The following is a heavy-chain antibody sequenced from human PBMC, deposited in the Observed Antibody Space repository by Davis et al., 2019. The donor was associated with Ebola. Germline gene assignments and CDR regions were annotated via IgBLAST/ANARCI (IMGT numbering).Heavy chain of an antibody. Sequence: PGGSLRLSCAASGFTFSSYSMNWVRQAPGKGLEWVAVISYDGSNKYYAESVKGRFTISRDNSKNTLYLQMNSLRAEDTAVYYCAKDYCTGGSCYSDYWGQGTLVTVSS. CDR3: AKDYCTGGSCYSDY. J-gene: IGHJ4*02. CDR1: GFTFSSYS. CDR2: ISYDGSNK. D-gene: IGHD2-15*01. V-gene: IGHV3-30*18.